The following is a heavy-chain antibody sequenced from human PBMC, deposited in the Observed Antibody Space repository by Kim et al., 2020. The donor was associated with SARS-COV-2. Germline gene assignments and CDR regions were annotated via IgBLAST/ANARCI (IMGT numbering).Heavy chain of an antibody. J-gene: IGHJ4*02. CDR3: ARDPDSGGYSGFYY. D-gene: IGHD3-22*01. V-gene: IGHV3-74*01. CDR1: GFTFSSYW. CDR2: TNSDGSRT. Sequence: GGSLRLSCAASGFTFSSYWMHWVRQAPGKGLVWVSRTNSDGSRTTYADSVKGRFTISRDNAKNTLYLQMNSLRAEDTAVYYCARDPDSGGYSGFYYWGQGTLVAVSS.